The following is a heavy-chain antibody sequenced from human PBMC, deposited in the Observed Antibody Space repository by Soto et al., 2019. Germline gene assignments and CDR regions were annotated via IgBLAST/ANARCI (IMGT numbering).Heavy chain of an antibody. CDR1: GFTFSSYG. CDR3: AGERMVRAQQRRGWFDP. J-gene: IGHJ5*02. CDR2: IWYDGSNK. D-gene: IGHD3-10*01. V-gene: IGHV3-33*01. Sequence: QVQLVESGGGVVQPGRSLRLSCAASGFTFSSYGMHWVRQAPGKGLEWVAVIWYDGSNKYYADSVKGRFTISRDNSKNTLYLQMNSLRAEDTAVYYCAGERMVRAQQRRGWFDPWGQGTLVTVSS.